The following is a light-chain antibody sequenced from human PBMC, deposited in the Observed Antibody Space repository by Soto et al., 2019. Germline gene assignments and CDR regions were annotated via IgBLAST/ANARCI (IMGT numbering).Light chain of an antibody. Sequence: QSVLTQPASVSGSPGQSITISCTGTSSDIGGFNYVSWYQQHPGKATKLIIYEVSNWPSGVSSRFSGSRSGNTASLTISGLQAEDEADYYCSSFSSYNTPYVFGTGTKVTVL. CDR1: SSDIGGFNY. CDR2: EVS. J-gene: IGLJ1*01. CDR3: SSFSSYNTPYV. V-gene: IGLV2-14*01.